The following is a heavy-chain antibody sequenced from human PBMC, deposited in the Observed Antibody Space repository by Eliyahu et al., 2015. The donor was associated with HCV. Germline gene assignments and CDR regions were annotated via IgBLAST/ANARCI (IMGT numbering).Heavy chain of an antibody. Sequence: QVQLVQSGAEVKKPGSSVKVSCKASGGTFSSYDISWVRQAPGQGLGWRGGIIPIFGTANYAQKFQGRVTITADKSTSTAYMELSSLRSEDTAVYYCARARGGVIHLDAFDIWGQGTMVTVSS. CDR1: GGTFSSYD. CDR2: IIPIFGTA. D-gene: IGHD3-10*01. V-gene: IGHV1-69*06. CDR3: ARARGGVIHLDAFDI. J-gene: IGHJ3*02.